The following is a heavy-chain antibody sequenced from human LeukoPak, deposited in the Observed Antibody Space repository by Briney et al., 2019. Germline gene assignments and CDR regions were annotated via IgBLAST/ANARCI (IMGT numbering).Heavy chain of an antibody. J-gene: IGHJ4*02. CDR2: LSGSGGST. V-gene: IGHV3-23*01. D-gene: IGHD3-10*01. Sequence: GGSLRLSCAASGYTFSRYAMSWVRQAPGKGLEWVSALSGSGGSTYYADSVKVRCTISRDNSKNTLYLQMNSLRAEDTAVYYCAKEDSGSPRSQMCDYGGQGTLVTVSS. CDR1: GYTFSRYA. CDR3: AKEDSGSPRSQMCDY.